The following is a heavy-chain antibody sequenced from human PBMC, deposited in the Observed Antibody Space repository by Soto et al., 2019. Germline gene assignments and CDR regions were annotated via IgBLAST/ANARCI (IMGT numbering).Heavy chain of an antibody. CDR1: GGSISSSSYY. CDR2: IYYSGST. D-gene: IGHD2-15*01. Sequence: SETLSLTCTVSGGSISSSSYYWGWIRQPPGKGLEWIGSIYYSGSTYYNPSLKSRVTISVDTSKNQFSLKLSSVTAADTAVYYCARVVHTGYCSGGSCYRIDYWGQGTLVTVSS. V-gene: IGHV4-39*01. J-gene: IGHJ4*02. CDR3: ARVVHTGYCSGGSCYRIDY.